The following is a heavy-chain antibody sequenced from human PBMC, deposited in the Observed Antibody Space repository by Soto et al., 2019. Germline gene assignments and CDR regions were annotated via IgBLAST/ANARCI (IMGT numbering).Heavy chain of an antibody. CDR2: MNPNSAHT. Sequence: QVQLVQSGAEVKKPGASLKVSCKASGYSFTSYDMTWVRQVPGQGPEWMGWMNPNSAHTAYAQKFQGRITMRRGMSIRTDYMELCSITSEDRVVYYGAGGRFFDPYMDVWGTGTTITVSS. CDR3: AGGRFFDPYMDV. V-gene: IGHV1-8*01. CDR1: GYSFTSYD. J-gene: IGHJ6*03. D-gene: IGHD3-3*01.